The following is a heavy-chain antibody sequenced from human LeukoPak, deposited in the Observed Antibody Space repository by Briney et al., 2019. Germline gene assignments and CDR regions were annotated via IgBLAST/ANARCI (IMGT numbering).Heavy chain of an antibody. D-gene: IGHD3-22*01. CDR1: GFTFSSYS. J-gene: IGHJ3*02. Sequence: KPGGSLRLSCAASGFTFSSYSMTWVRQAPGKGLEWVSSISSSSSYIYYADSVKGRFTISRDNAKNSLYLQMNSLRAEDTAVYYCARDEYYDVFREEPLDAFDIWGQGTMVTVSS. CDR3: ARDEYYDVFREEPLDAFDI. V-gene: IGHV3-21*01. CDR2: ISSSSSYI.